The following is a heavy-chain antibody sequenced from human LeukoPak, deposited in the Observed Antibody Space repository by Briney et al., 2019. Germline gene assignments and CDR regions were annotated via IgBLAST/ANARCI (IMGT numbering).Heavy chain of an antibody. CDR1: GFTFSSYS. J-gene: IGHJ6*03. V-gene: IGHV3-21*01. D-gene: IGHD2-15*01. CDR2: ISSSSRYI. CDR3: AGRGGTRLYYYYMDV. Sequence: GGSLRLSCVASGFTFSSYSLNWVRQAPGKGLEWVSSISSSSRYIYYADSVKGRFTISRDNAKNSLYLQMNSLRAEDTAVYYCAGRGGTRLYYYYMDVWGKGTTVTVSS.